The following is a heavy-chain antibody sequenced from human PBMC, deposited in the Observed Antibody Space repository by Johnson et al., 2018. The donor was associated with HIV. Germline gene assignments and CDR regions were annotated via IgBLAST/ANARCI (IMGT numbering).Heavy chain of an antibody. V-gene: IGHV3-7*01. Sequence: EVQLLESGGGLVQPGGSLRLSCAASGFTFSSYWMSWVRQAPGKGLEWVANIKQDGSEKYYVDSVKGRFTISRDNAKNSLYLQMNSLRAEDTAVYYCAREGPVEGGLRRYYDYVWGRTSGAFDIWGQGTMVTVSS. CDR2: IKQDGSEK. CDR1: GFTFSSYW. D-gene: IGHD3-16*01. CDR3: AREGPVEGGLRRYYDYVWGRTSGAFDI. J-gene: IGHJ3*02.